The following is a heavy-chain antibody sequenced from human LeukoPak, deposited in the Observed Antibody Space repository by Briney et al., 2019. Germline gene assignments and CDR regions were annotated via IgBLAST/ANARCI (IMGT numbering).Heavy chain of an antibody. CDR3: AIAGTGDSFDY. CDR2: IHYSGST. CDR1: GGSIRTYY. Sequence: SETLSLTCTVSGGSIRTYYWSWVRQPPGRGLEWIGNIHYSGSTNYNPSLKSRVTISVDTSKNQFSLKLSSVTAADTAVYYCAIAGTGDSFDYWGQGTLVAVSS. D-gene: IGHD7-27*01. V-gene: IGHV4-59*12. J-gene: IGHJ4*02.